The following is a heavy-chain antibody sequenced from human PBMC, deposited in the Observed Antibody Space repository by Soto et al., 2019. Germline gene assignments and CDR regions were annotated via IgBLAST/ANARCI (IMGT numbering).Heavy chain of an antibody. CDR1: GFTFSNAW. Sequence: PGGSLRLSCAASGFTFSNAWMNWVRQAPGKGLEWVGRIKSKTDGGTTDYAAPVKGRFTISRDDSKNTLYLQMNSLKTEDTAVYYCTTDEVDNYFYYGMDVWGQGTTVTVSS. CDR3: TTDEVDNYFYYGMDV. CDR2: IKSKTDGGTT. J-gene: IGHJ6*02. D-gene: IGHD2-15*01. V-gene: IGHV3-15*07.